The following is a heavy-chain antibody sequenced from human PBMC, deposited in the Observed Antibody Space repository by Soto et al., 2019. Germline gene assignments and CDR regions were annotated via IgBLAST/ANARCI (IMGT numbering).Heavy chain of an antibody. CDR2: ISGSGGST. CDR1: GLTFSRYA. J-gene: IGHJ6*02. D-gene: IGHD3-10*01. V-gene: IGHV3-23*01. Sequence: GSLRLSCAACGLTFSRYAMSWVRQAPGKGLEWVSAISGSGGSTYYADSVKGRFTISRDNSKNTLYLQMNSLRAEDTAVYYCAKDRKVRGVRYYYYGMDVWGQGTTVTVSS. CDR3: AKDRKVRGVRYYYYGMDV.